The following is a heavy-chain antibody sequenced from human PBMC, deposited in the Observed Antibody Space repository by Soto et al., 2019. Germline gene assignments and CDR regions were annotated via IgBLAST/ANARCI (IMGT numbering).Heavy chain of an antibody. CDR2: ISDDTTYI. J-gene: IGHJ6*02. CDR1: GLTFSSYT. V-gene: IGHV3-21*01. D-gene: IGHD1-1*01. CDR3: VGYGYHYYYGMDV. Sequence: PGGSLRLSCAASGLTFSSYTMNWVRQAPGKGLEWVSSISDDTTYIYYADSVKGRFTISRDNAKNSLYLQMNSLRAGDTAVYYCVGYGYHYYYGMDVWGQGTTVTVSS.